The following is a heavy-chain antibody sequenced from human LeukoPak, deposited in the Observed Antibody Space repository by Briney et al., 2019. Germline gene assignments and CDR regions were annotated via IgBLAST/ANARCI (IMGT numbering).Heavy chain of an antibody. Sequence: SETLSLTCAVYGGSFSGYYWSWIRQPPGKGLEWIGEINHSGSTNYNPSLKSRVTISVNTSKNQFSLKLSSVTAADTAVYYCARVGGSYLNWFDPWGQGTLVTVSS. CDR2: INHSGST. D-gene: IGHD1-26*01. V-gene: IGHV4-34*01. CDR1: GGSFSGYY. CDR3: ARVGGSYLNWFDP. J-gene: IGHJ5*02.